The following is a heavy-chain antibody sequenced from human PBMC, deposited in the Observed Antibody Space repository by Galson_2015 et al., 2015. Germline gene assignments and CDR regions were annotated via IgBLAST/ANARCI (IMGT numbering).Heavy chain of an antibody. CDR1: GFTFSSYA. CDR2: IDNSGGRT. D-gene: IGHD3-22*01. CDR3: AKDISSSGYYSYFDY. J-gene: IGHJ4*02. Sequence: SLRLSCAASGFTFSSYAMNWVRQAPGKGLEWVSGIDNSGGRTYYADSMKGRFTISRDNSENTLYLQMNSLRAEDTAVYYCAKDISSSGYYSYFDYWGQGTLVTVSS. V-gene: IGHV3-23*01.